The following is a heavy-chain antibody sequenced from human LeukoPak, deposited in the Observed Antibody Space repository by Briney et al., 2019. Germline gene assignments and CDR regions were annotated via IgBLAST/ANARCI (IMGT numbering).Heavy chain of an antibody. V-gene: IGHV3-9*01. CDR3: AKDMARGIAAAGLFDY. D-gene: IGHD6-13*01. CDR1: GFTFDDYA. J-gene: IGHJ4*02. CDR2: ISWNSGSI. Sequence: GRSLRPSCAASGFTFDDYAMHWVRQAPGKGLGWVSGISWNSGSIGYADSVKGRFTISRDNAKNSLYLQMNSLRAEDTALYYCAKDMARGIAAAGLFDYWGQGTLVTVSS.